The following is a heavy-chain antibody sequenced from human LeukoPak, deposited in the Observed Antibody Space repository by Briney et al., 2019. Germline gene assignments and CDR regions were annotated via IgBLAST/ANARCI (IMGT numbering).Heavy chain of an antibody. D-gene: IGHD5-24*01. CDR3: ARRAYNWGAFDI. Sequence: PGGSLRLSCAASGFTFTNYAMNWGRQAPGKGLEWVSTLSPSGADTYYADSVKGRFTISRDISKNPLYLQMNSLRAEDTAVYYCARRAYNWGAFDIWGQGTMVTVSS. J-gene: IGHJ3*02. CDR1: GFTFTNYA. CDR2: LSPSGADT. V-gene: IGHV3-23*01.